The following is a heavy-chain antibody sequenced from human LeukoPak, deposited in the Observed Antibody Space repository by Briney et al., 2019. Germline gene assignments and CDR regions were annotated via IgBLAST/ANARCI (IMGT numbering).Heavy chain of an antibody. Sequence: PSETLSLTCTVSGGSISSGDYYWSWIRQPPGKGLEWIGYIYYSGSTYYNPSLESRVTISVDTSKNQFSLKLSSVTAADTAVYYCARDSHYARPFDPWGQGTLVTVSS. J-gene: IGHJ5*02. CDR2: IYYSGST. CDR1: GGSISSGDYY. V-gene: IGHV4-30-4*01. CDR3: ARDSHYARPFDP. D-gene: IGHD2-2*01.